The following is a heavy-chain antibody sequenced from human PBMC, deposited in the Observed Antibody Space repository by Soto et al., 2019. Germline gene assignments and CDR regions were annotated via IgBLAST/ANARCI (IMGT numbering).Heavy chain of an antibody. V-gene: IGHV3-30*18. J-gene: IGHJ6*01. CDR2: ILYDGSNK. Sequence: GGALVVCCAASGFTFSSYGMHWVRQAPGKGLEWPPLILYDGSNKYYAGSVKGRFTISRDNSKNTLYLQMNSLRAEDTAVYYCAKSRDGYNYYYYYGMDVWGQGTTVTVSS. CDR1: GFTFSSYG. D-gene: IGHD5-12*01. CDR3: AKSRDGYNYYYYYGMDV.